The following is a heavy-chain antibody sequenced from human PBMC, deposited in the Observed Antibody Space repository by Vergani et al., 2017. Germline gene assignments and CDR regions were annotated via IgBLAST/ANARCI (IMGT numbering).Heavy chain of an antibody. CDR2: IYSTGST. CDR3: ARMGGYDEGDAFRIGYFDS. D-gene: IGHD3-22*01. CDR1: GDSISSGVYY. Sequence: QVQLQESGPGLVKPSQTLSLTCSVSGDSISSGVYYWNWIRQHPGKGLDWIGYIYSTGSTHHNPSLRRRINMSVDTSKNQFSLKLNSVTAADTAMYYWARMGGYDEGDAFRIGYFDSWGPGILVTVSS. V-gene: IGHV4-31*03. J-gene: IGHJ4*02.